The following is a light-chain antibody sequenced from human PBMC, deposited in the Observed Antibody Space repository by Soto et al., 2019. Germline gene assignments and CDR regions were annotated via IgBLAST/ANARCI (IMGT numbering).Light chain of an antibody. Sequence: DIQMTQAPSTQSASVGDRVTMTCRASQSISSWLAWYQQKPGKAPNLLIYDASSLESGVPSRFSGSGSGTEFTLTISSLQPDDFATYYCQQYNNYSPWTFGQGTKVEIK. V-gene: IGKV1-5*01. J-gene: IGKJ1*01. CDR3: QQYNNYSPWT. CDR1: QSISSW. CDR2: DAS.